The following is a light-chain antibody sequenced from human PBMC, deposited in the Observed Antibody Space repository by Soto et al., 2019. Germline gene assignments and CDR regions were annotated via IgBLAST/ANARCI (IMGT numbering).Light chain of an antibody. Sequence: EVVLTQSPATLSLSPGERATLSCRASQSVDIYLAWYQQKPGQPPRLLIYDTSNRATGIPARFSGSGSVTDFTLTINGLEPEDFAVYYCQQRQKWPPLTFGGGTKVEI. V-gene: IGKV3-11*01. J-gene: IGKJ4*01. CDR1: QSVDIY. CDR2: DTS. CDR3: QQRQKWPPLT.